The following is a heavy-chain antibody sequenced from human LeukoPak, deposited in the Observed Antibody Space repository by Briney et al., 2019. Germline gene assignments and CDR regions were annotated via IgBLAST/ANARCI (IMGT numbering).Heavy chain of an antibody. D-gene: IGHD6-19*01. J-gene: IGHJ5*02. CDR3: AKCRVETYSSGWCNWLDP. V-gene: IGHV3-23*01. CDR1: GFTFNTYA. Sequence: GGSLRLSGAASGFTFNTYAMSWVRQAPGMGLEWVSAIKSDGKTHYADSVKGRFTISRDNSKNTLSPQMNSLRAEDTALYYCAKCRVETYSSGWCNWLDPWGQGTQVTVSS. CDR2: IKSDGKT.